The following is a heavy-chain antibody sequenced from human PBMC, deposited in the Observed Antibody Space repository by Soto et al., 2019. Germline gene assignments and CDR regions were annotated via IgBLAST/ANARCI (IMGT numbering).Heavy chain of an antibody. J-gene: IGHJ4*02. CDR3: AKDRYTYNTAGFDY. Sequence: GGSLRLSCAVSGFTFSNFAMSWVRQAPGKGPEWVSAISGSGGDTWYKDSVEGRFTISRDNSKNTLFLHLSSLRSEDTAIYYCAKDRYTYNTAGFDYWGQGTLVTVSS. CDR2: ISGSGGDT. V-gene: IGHV3-23*01. D-gene: IGHD3-16*02. CDR1: GFTFSNFA.